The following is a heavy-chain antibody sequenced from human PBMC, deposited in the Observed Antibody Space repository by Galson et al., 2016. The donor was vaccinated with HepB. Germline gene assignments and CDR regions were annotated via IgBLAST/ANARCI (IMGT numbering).Heavy chain of an antibody. D-gene: IGHD4-17*01. CDR1: GYTFNNYL. V-gene: IGHV1-18*01. J-gene: IGHJ2*01. CDR2: ISGFNGNI. Sequence: SVKVSCKASGYTFNNYLINWVRQAPGQGLEWIGWISGFNGNINHAQKFQGRVTLTTDTSTSTAYMELRSLTSDDTAVYYCAREEGGTDYVTNSWYFDLWGRGTLVTVSS. CDR3: AREEGGTDYVTNSWYFDL.